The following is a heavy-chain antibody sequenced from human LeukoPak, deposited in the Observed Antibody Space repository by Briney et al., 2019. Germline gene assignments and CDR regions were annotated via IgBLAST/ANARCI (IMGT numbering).Heavy chain of an antibody. CDR2: VSGTGVGT. CDR1: GFTFSNHA. CDR3: AKGHYYDSSGYRHDAFDI. D-gene: IGHD3-22*01. J-gene: IGHJ3*02. V-gene: IGHV3-23*01. Sequence: GGALRLSCAASGFTFSNHAMNWVRQAPGKGLEWVSAVSGTGVGTFYADSVKGRFTVSRDNAKDTVYLLMRSLRAEDTAVYYCAKGHYYDSSGYRHDAFDIWGQGTMVTVSS.